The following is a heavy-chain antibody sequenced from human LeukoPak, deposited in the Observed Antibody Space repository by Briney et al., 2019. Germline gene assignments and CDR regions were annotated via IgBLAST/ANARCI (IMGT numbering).Heavy chain of an antibody. Sequence: SETLSLTCTVSGASINYYYWSWIRQPAGKGLEWIGRIFSSGSTDYNPSLKSRVTMSVDTSKNQFSLKVSSVTAADTALYYCARGVGYSYAFVYWGQGTPVTVSS. D-gene: IGHD5-18*01. CDR2: IFSSGST. V-gene: IGHV4-4*07. CDR3: ARGVGYSYAFVY. CDR1: GASINYYY. J-gene: IGHJ4*02.